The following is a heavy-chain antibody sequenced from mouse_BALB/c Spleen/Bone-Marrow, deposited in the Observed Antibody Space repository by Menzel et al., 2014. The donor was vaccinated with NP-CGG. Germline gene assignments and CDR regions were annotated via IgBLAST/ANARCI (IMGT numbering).Heavy chain of an antibody. J-gene: IGHJ4*01. CDR2: IYPGDGST. CDR3: ARGGIGRSLDY. D-gene: IGHD3-3*01. V-gene: IGHV1S56*01. Sequence: QVQLQQSGPELVAPGTLVKISCKASGYSFTDYDINWVKQRPGQGLEWIGWIYPGDGSTKYNEKFKGKATLTADRSSSTAYMQLSSLTSESSAVYFCARGGIGRSLDYWGQGTSVTVSS. CDR1: GYSFTDYD.